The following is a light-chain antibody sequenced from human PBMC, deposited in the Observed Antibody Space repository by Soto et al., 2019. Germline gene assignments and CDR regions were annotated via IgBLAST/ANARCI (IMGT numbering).Light chain of an antibody. Sequence: EIVLTQSPATLSLSPGERATLSCRASQSVSSYLAWYQQKPGQAPRLLIYDASNRATGSPARFSGSGSGTDFTLTISSLEPEDSAVYYCQQRSKWPLTFGGGTKVEIK. V-gene: IGKV3-11*01. CDR1: QSVSSY. CDR2: DAS. CDR3: QQRSKWPLT. J-gene: IGKJ4*01.